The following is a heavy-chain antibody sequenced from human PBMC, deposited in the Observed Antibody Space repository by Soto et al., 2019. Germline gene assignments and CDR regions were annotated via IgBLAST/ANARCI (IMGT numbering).Heavy chain of an antibody. Sequence: QVQLVQSGAEVKKPGASVKVSCKASGYTFTSYDINWVRQATGQGLEWMGWMNPNSGNTGYAQKCQGRVTMSRNTSITTAYMALSSLRSQDTAVFYCAGGYSSSGHYYYYYYGMDVWGQGPTVTVSS. D-gene: IGHD6-13*01. V-gene: IGHV1-8*01. CDR3: AGGYSSSGHYYYYYYGMDV. CDR2: MNPNSGNT. J-gene: IGHJ6*02. CDR1: GYTFTSYD.